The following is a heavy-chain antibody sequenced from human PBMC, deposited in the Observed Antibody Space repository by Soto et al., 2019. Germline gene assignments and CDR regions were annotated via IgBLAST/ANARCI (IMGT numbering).Heavy chain of an antibody. CDR1: GFTFSSYA. CDR2: ISYDGSNK. J-gene: IGHJ4*02. Sequence: GGSLRLSCAASGFTFSSYAMHWVRQAPGKGLEWVAVISYDGSNKYYADSVKGRFTISRDNSKNTLYLQMNSLRAEDTAVYYCARVPSPRAVAGSFQYYFDYWGQGTLVTVSS. V-gene: IGHV3-30-3*01. CDR3: ARVPSPRAVAGSFQYYFDY. D-gene: IGHD6-19*01.